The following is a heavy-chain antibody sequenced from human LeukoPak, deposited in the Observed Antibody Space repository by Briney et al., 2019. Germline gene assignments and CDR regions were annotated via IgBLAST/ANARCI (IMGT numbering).Heavy chain of an antibody. V-gene: IGHV3-7*01. J-gene: IGHJ4*02. CDR2: IKQDGSEK. D-gene: IGHD3-9*01. CDR1: GFTFSSYW. CDR3: ARVRDILTGYYAQDY. Sequence: GGSLRLSCAASGFTFSSYWMSWVRQAPGKGLEWVANIKQDGSEKYYVDSVKGRFTISRDNAKNSLYLQMNSLRAEDTAVYYCARVRDILTGYYAQDYWGQGTLVTVSS.